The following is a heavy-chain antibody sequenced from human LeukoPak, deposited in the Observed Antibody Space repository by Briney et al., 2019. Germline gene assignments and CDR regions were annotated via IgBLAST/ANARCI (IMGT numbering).Heavy chain of an antibody. CDR2: IYTSGST. Sequence: SETLSLTCTVSGGSISSGSYYWSWIRQPAGKGLEWIGRIYTSGSTNYNPSLKSRVTISVDTSKNQFSLKLSSVTAADTAVYYCARDRLWFGEFDYWGQGTLVTVSS. CDR3: ARDRLWFGEFDY. CDR1: GGSISSGSYY. D-gene: IGHD3-10*01. V-gene: IGHV4-61*02. J-gene: IGHJ4*02.